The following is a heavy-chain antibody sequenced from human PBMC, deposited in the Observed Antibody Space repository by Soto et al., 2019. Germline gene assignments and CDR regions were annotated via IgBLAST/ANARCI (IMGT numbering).Heavy chain of an antibody. Sequence: QVLLVQSGAEVKKPGASVRVSCKPSGYTLTNYAIHWVRQAAGQSLEWLAWIDPGSGKATYSQKVQGRLIVTRDSSASTFYMDLSSLTSEETAVYFCTRDLNGANPFDHWGQGVLVTVSS. J-gene: IGHJ4*02. CDR1: GYTLTNYA. CDR2: IDPGSGKA. D-gene: IGHD2-8*01. CDR3: TRDLNGANPFDH. V-gene: IGHV1-3*01.